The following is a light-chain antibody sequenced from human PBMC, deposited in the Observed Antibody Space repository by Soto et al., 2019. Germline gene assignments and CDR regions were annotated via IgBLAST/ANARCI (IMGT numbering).Light chain of an antibody. CDR2: KAS. V-gene: IGKV1-5*03. CDR1: QSIDTW. J-gene: IGKJ1*01. CDR3: QQYNSYRA. Sequence: DIQMTQSPSTLSASVGDRVTITFRASQSIDTWLAWHQQKPGKVPKLLISKASSLESGVPSRLSGSGSGTEFTITIRSLQPDDYATYYCQQYNSYRAFGQGTKVDIK.